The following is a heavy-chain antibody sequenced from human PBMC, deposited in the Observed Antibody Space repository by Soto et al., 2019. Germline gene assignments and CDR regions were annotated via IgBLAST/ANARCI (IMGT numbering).Heavy chain of an antibody. CDR2: INAGNGNT. CDR3: ARETHDSYDSSGHQGERYFDI. J-gene: IGHJ3*02. Sequence: ASVKVSCKASGYTFTSYAMHWVRQAPGQRLEWMGWINAGNGNTKYSQKFQGRVTITRDTSASTAYMELSSLRSEDTAVYYCARETHDSYDSSGHQGERYFDIWGQGTMVTGSS. V-gene: IGHV1-3*01. CDR1: GYTFTSYA. D-gene: IGHD3-22*01.